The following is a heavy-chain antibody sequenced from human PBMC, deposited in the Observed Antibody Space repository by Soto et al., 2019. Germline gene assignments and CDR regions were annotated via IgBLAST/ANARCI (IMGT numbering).Heavy chain of an antibody. D-gene: IGHD2-8*01. Sequence: QVQLVQSGTEMKKPGASVKVSCRTSGYTFTRHWMHWVRQAPGQGLEWMGIINPDDYTTSYAQKFQGRVTLTRDTSTSTVFMELTSLRSEDTAIYYCARDQRGTANGYAWWWFDPWGQGTPVIVSS. V-gene: IGHV1-46*01. CDR3: ARDQRGTANGYAWWWFDP. CDR2: INPDDYTT. CDR1: GYTFTRHW. J-gene: IGHJ5*02.